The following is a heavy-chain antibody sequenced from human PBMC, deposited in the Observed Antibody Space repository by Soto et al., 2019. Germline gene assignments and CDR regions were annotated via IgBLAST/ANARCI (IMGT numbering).Heavy chain of an antibody. Sequence: QVQLVQSGAEVKKPGSSVKVSCKASGGTFSSYAISWVRQAPGQGLEWMGGIIPIFGTANYAQKFQGRVTITADESTSTAYMEQSSVGAEDTAVYYRARDAVDTAMVGGHNWFDPWGQGTLVTVSS. CDR1: GGTFSSYA. D-gene: IGHD5-18*01. V-gene: IGHV1-69*12. CDR2: IIPIFGTA. J-gene: IGHJ5*02. CDR3: ARDAVDTAMVGGHNWFDP.